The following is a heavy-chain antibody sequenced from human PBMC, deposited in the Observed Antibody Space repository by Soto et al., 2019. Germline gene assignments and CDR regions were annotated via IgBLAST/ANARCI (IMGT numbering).Heavy chain of an antibody. CDR1: SGSISSSNW. D-gene: IGHD4-17*01. CDR2: IYHSGST. J-gene: IGHJ3*02. Sequence: SETLSLTCAVSSGSISSSNWWSWVRQPPGKGLEWIGEIYHSGSTNYNPSLKSRVTISVDKSKNQFSLKLSSVTAADTAVYYCARSGEMTTVTTAGRHPTTNDAFDIWGQGTMVTVSS. CDR3: ARSGEMTTVTTAGRHPTTNDAFDI. V-gene: IGHV4-4*02.